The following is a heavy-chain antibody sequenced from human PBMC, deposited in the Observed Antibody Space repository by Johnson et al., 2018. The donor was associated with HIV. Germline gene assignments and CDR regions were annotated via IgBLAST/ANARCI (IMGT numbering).Heavy chain of an antibody. CDR1: GFTFSSYA. J-gene: IGHJ3*01. V-gene: IGHV3-20*04. Sequence: VQLVESGGELVRPGGSLTLSCAASGFTFSSYAMSWVRQAPGKGLEWVSSINWNGATPGSADSVKGRFTISRDNAKNFLYLQMNSLRAEDTALYYCARDTYYYDTSGYLTRPRAFDVWGQGTMVTVSS. CDR2: INWNGATP. D-gene: IGHD3-22*01. CDR3: ARDTYYYDTSGYLTRPRAFDV.